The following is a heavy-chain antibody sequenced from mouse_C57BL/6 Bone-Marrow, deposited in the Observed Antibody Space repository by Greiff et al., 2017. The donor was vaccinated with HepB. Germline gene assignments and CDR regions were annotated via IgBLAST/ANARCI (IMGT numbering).Heavy chain of an antibody. CDR1: GFTFSDYG. CDR2: ISSGSSTI. CDR3: ARIYYYGSSYGYYAMDY. V-gene: IGHV5-17*01. D-gene: IGHD1-1*01. J-gene: IGHJ4*01. Sequence: EVMLVESGGGLVKPGGSLKLSCAASGFTFSDYGMHWVRQAPEKGLEWVAYISSGSSTIYYADTVKGRFTISRDNAKNTLFLQMTSLRSEDTAMYYCARIYYYGSSYGYYAMDYWGQGTSVTVSS.